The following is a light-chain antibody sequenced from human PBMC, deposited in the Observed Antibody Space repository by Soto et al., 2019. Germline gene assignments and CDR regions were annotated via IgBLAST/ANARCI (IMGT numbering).Light chain of an antibody. V-gene: IGKV3-20*01. CDR3: HQYGSSPAT. CDR1: QSVSSSF. J-gene: IGKJ1*01. Sequence: EIVLTQSPGTLSLPPGERATLSCRASQSVSSSFLAWYQQKPGQAPRLLIYGASSRATGIPDRFSGSGSGTDFTLTISRLEPEDFAVYYCHQYGSSPATFGQGTKVDIK. CDR2: GAS.